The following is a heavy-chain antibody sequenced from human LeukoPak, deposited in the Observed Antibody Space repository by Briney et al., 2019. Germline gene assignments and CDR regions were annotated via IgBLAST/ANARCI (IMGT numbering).Heavy chain of an antibody. J-gene: IGHJ4*02. D-gene: IGHD3-9*01. V-gene: IGHV1-3*01. CDR2: INAGNGNT. CDR3: ARVSTDILTGYLTFDY. Sequence: RASVKVSCKASGYTFTCYAMHWVRQAPGQRLEWMGWINAGNGNTKYSQKFQGRVTITRDTSASTAYMELSSLRSEDTAVYYCARVSTDILTGYLTFDYWGQGTLVTVSS. CDR1: GYTFTCYA.